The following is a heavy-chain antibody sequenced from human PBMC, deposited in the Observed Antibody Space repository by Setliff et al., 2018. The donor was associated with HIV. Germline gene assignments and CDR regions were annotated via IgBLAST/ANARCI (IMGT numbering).Heavy chain of an antibody. CDR3: AGYPGISAAGTDYFDS. D-gene: IGHD6-13*01. CDR2: THYSGSS. Sequence: SETLSLTCTVYGCFISNHYWNWIRQPPGKGLEWIGSTHYSGSSYYSPSLKSRVTISLDTSKTQFSLKLSSMTAADTAVYSCAGYPGISAAGTDYFDSWGQGILVTVSS. V-gene: IGHV4-59*11. CDR1: GCFISNHY. J-gene: IGHJ4*02.